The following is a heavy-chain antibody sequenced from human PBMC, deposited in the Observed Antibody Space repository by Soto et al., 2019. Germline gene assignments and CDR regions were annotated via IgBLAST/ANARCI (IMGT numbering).Heavy chain of an antibody. CDR3: AHRAYYGSGSYTLDY. J-gene: IGHJ4*02. CDR2: IYWDDDK. D-gene: IGHD3-10*01. CDR1: GFALTTSGVG. Sequence: QITLKESGPTLVKPTQTLTLTCTFSGFALTTSGVGVGWIRQPPGKALEWLALIYWDDDKRYSPTLKSRLTITKDTSKHQVVLTTTNMDPVDTATYYCAHRAYYGSGSYTLDYWGQGTLVTVSS. V-gene: IGHV2-5*02.